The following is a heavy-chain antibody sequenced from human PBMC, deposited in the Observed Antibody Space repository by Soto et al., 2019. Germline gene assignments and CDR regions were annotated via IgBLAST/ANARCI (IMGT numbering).Heavy chain of an antibody. V-gene: IGHV2-5*02. CDR1: GFSLTTGGVD. D-gene: IGHD3-10*01. J-gene: IGHJ4*02. CDR2: IYWDDDE. Sequence: QITLKESGPPLVNPTQTLTLTCDFSGFSLTTGGVDVGWVRQPPGEALEWLALIYWDDDERYNPSLKTRLTITKDPSNNQVVLIMTNMDPVDTATYYCAHSRNLITEDAQVGDFDYWGQGTLVTVSS. CDR3: AHSRNLITEDAQVGDFDY.